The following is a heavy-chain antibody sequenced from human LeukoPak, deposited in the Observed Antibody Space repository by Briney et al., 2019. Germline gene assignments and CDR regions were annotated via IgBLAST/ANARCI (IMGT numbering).Heavy chain of an antibody. CDR3: ATEMTGIAARPGGY. Sequence: PSETLSLTCTVSGGSISSDSYYWSWIRQPAGKGLEWIGRIYTSGSTNYNPSLKSRVTISVDTSKNQFSLKLSSVTAADTAVYYCATEMTGIAARPGGYWGQGTLVTVSS. V-gene: IGHV4-61*02. CDR2: IYTSGST. D-gene: IGHD6-6*01. CDR1: GGSISSDSYY. J-gene: IGHJ4*02.